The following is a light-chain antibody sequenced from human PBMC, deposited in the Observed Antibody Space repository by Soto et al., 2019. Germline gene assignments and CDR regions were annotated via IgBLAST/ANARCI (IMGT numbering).Light chain of an antibody. CDR2: AVS. V-gene: IGKV3-15*01. CDR1: QGISKK. CDR3: QHGSNWPLT. Sequence: IVMPHSPATLSVAPVGRFTFSCMASQGISKKVAWYQHKPGQAPRLLISAVSTGATGVPARFSGSGSGTDFTLTISSLEPEDFAVYYCQHGSNWPLTCGGGTKGDIK. J-gene: IGKJ4*01.